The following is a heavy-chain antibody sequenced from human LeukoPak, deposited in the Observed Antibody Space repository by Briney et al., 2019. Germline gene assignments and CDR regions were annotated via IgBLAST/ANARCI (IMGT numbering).Heavy chain of an antibody. CDR3: ARFSAYGMDV. CDR2: ISSSSSTI. D-gene: IGHD2/OR15-2a*01. J-gene: IGHJ6*02. CDR1: GFTFSSYS. V-gene: IGHV3-48*01. Sequence: GGSLRLSCAASGFTFSSYSMNWVRQAPGKGLEWVSYISSSSSTIYYADSVKGRFTISRENAKNSLYLQMNSLRAEDTAVYYCARFSAYGMDVWGQGTTVTVSS.